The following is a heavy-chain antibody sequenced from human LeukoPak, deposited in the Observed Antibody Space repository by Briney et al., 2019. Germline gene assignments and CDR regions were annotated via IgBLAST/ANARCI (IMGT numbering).Heavy chain of an antibody. Sequence: SETLSLTCTVSGGSISSYYWSWIRQPPGKGLEWIGYIYYSGSTNYNHSLKSRVTISVDTTKNPFSLQLSSVTAADTAVYYCARLDCSSTSCYSYYYMDVWGKGTTVTVSS. CDR1: GGSISSYY. CDR3: ARLDCSSTSCYSYYYMDV. D-gene: IGHD2-2*01. CDR2: IYYSGST. V-gene: IGHV4-59*01. J-gene: IGHJ6*03.